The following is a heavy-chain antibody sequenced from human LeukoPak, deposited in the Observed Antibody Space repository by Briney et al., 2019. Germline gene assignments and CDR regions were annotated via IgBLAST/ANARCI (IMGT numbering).Heavy chain of an antibody. V-gene: IGHV3-30-3*01. Sequence: HPGRSLRLSCAASGFTFSSSAMHWVRQPPGKGLEWVAIISYDGSSKYYADSLKGRLTISRDNSKNTLYLQMNSLRAEDTAVYYCARGGHRRVGAASSTLDYWGQGTLVTVSS. CDR1: GFTFSSSA. D-gene: IGHD2/OR15-2a*01. CDR3: ARGGHRRVGAASSTLDY. J-gene: IGHJ4*02. CDR2: ISYDGSSK.